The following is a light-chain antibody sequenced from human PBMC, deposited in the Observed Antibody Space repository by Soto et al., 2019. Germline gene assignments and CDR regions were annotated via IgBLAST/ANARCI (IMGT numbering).Light chain of an antibody. CDR3: QQSYRSPYT. CDR1: QSINIY. CDR2: AAS. Sequence: IQLTQSPSSLYASVGDSVTVTCRASQSINIYLNWYQQKPGKAPTLLIYAASSLQSGVPSRFSGGGSRTDFTLTISSLQPEDFATYYCQQSYRSPYTFGQGTKLEI. J-gene: IGKJ2*01. V-gene: IGKV1-39*01.